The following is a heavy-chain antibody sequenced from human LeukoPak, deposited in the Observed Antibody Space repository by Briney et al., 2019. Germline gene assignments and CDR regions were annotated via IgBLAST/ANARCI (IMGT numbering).Heavy chain of an antibody. Sequence: GGSLRLSCAASGFTFSSYAMSWVRQAPGKGLEWVSAISGSGGSTYYADSVKGRFTISRDNSKNTLYLQMNSLRAEDTAVYYCARDQGWVLGALISNAFDIWGQGTTVTVSS. CDR3: ARDQGWVLGALISNAFDI. D-gene: IGHD3-22*01. J-gene: IGHJ3*02. CDR1: GFTFSSYA. CDR2: ISGSGGST. V-gene: IGHV3-23*01.